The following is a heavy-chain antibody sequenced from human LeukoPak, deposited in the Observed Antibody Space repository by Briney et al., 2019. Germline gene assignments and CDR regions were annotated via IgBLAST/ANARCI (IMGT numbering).Heavy chain of an antibody. V-gene: IGHV3-30-3*01. J-gene: IGHJ4*02. CDR1: GFTFSSYA. CDR2: ISYDGSNK. Sequence: GGSLRLSCAASGFTFSSYAMHWVRQAPGKGLEWVAVISYDGSNKYYADSLKGRFTISRDNAKNSLYLQMNSLRAEDTAVYYCARANTDYYDSSGYYYQGYWGQGTLVTVSS. D-gene: IGHD3-22*01. CDR3: ARANTDYYDSSGYYYQGY.